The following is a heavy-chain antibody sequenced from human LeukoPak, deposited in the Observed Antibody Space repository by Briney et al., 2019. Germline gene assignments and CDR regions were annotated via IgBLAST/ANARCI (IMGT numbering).Heavy chain of an antibody. CDR2: ISSISTYI. D-gene: IGHD6-13*01. Sequence: PGGSLRLSCAASGFTFSSYAMSWVRQAPGKGLEWVSSISSISTYIYYAGSVKGRFTISRDNAKNSLYLQMNNLRAEDTAVYYCASRSSVAGTGPGWGQGTLVTVSS. CDR1: GFTFSSYA. J-gene: IGHJ4*02. CDR3: ASRSSVAGTGPG. V-gene: IGHV3-21*01.